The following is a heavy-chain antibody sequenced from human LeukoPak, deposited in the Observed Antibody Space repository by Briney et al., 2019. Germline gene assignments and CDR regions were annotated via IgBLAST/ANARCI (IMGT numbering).Heavy chain of an antibody. CDR1: GGSFSGYY. J-gene: IGHJ6*02. D-gene: IGHD2-15*01. CDR2: INHSGST. Sequence: SETLSLTCAVYGGSFSGYYWSWIRQPPGKGLEWIGEINHSGSTNYNPSLKSRVTISVDTSKNQFSLKLSSVTAADTAVYYCARVVAATRSGMDVWGQGTTVTVSS. V-gene: IGHV4-34*01. CDR3: ARVVAATRSGMDV.